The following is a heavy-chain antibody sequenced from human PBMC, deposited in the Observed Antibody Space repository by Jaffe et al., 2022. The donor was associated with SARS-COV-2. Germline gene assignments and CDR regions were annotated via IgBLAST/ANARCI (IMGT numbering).Heavy chain of an antibody. D-gene: IGHD6-19*01. Sequence: EVQLLESGGGLVQPGGSLRLSCAASGFTFSSYAMSWVRQAPGKGLEWVSAISGSGGSTYYADSVKGRFTISRDNSKNTLYLQMNSLRAEDTAVYYCAKDGYWQWLVGSGSSHFDYWGQGTLVTVSS. CDR1: GFTFSSYA. CDR2: ISGSGGST. CDR3: AKDGYWQWLVGSGSSHFDY. J-gene: IGHJ4*02. V-gene: IGHV3-23*01.